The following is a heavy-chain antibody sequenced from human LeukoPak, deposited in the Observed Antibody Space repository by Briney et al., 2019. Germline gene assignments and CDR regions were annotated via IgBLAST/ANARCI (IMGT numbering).Heavy chain of an antibody. CDR3: ARVGYSGYDFPMGYDY. CDR2: INPNSGGT. CDR1: GYTFTGYY. J-gene: IGHJ4*02. Sequence: ASVKVSCKASGYTFTGYYVHWVRQAPGQGLEWMGWINPNSGGTNYAQKFQGRVTMTRDTSISTAYMELSRLRSDDTAVYYCARVGYSGYDFPMGYDYWGQGTLVTVSS. D-gene: IGHD5-12*01. V-gene: IGHV1-2*02.